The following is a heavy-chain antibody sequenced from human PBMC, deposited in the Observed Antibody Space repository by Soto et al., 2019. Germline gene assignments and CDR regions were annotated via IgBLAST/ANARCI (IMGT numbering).Heavy chain of an antibody. V-gene: IGHV1-18*01. CDR1: GYTFITYG. CDR3: ARDTSHYFDH. D-gene: IGHD2-2*01. CDR2: ITPYNGKT. Sequence: ASVKVSCKASGYTFITYGVTWVRQAPGQGLEWMGWITPYNGKTHYAQKFQDRVTMTTDTAAKTAYMELRSLTSDDSAMYFCARDTSHYFDHWGQGTLVTVSS. J-gene: IGHJ4*02.